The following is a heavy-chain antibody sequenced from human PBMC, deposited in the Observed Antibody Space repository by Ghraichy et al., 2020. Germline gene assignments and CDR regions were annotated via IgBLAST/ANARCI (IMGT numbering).Heavy chain of an antibody. Sequence: GESLNISCAASGFTFSSYAMSWVRQAPGKGLEWVSAISGSGGSTYYADSVKGRFTISRDNSKNTLYLQMNSLRAEDTAVYYCAKGNIVLMVYAIEYFQHWGQGTLVTVSS. CDR2: ISGSGGST. V-gene: IGHV3-23*01. CDR3: AKGNIVLMVYAIEYFQH. J-gene: IGHJ1*01. CDR1: GFTFSSYA. D-gene: IGHD2-8*01.